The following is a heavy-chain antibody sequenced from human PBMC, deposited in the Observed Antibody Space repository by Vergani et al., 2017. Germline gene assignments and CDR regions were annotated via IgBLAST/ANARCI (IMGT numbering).Heavy chain of an antibody. CDR3: ARRVAYYDYVWGSYRYTGGYYYYGMDV. CDR1: GGTFSSYA. J-gene: IGHJ6*02. CDR2: IIPIFGTA. D-gene: IGHD3-16*02. Sequence: QVQLVQSGAEVKKPGSSVKVSCKASGGTFSSYAISWVRQAPGQGLEWMGGIIPIFGTANYAQKFQGRVTITADESTSTAYMELSSLRSEDTAVYYCARRVAYYDYVWGSYRYTGGYYYYGMDVWGQGTTVTVSS. V-gene: IGHV1-69*01.